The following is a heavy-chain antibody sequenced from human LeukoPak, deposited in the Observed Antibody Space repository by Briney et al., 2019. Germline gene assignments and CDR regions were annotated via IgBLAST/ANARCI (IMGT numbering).Heavy chain of an antibody. CDR3: ARDFYDSSGYYIHRNWFDP. J-gene: IGHJ5*02. CDR1: GYTFTSYY. D-gene: IGHD3-22*01. CDR2: INPSGGST. Sequence: ASVKVSCKASGYTFTSYYMHWVRQAPGQGLEWMGIINPSGGSTSYAQKFQGRVTMTRDMSTSTVYMKLSSLRSEDTAVYYCARDFYDSSGYYIHRNWFDPWGQGTLVTVSS. V-gene: IGHV1-46*01.